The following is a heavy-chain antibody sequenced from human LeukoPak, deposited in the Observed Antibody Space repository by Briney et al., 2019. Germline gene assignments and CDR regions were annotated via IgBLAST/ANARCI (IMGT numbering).Heavy chain of an antibody. V-gene: IGHV3-30*04. CDR2: ISYDGSNK. D-gene: IGHD2-2*01. CDR1: GFTFSSYA. J-gene: IGHJ4*02. CDR3: ASNYCSSTSCSDY. Sequence: PGGSLRLSCAASGFTFSSYAMHWVRQAPGKGLEWVAVISYDGSNKYYADSVKGRFTISRDNSKNTLYLQMNSLRAEDTAVHYCASNYCSSTSCSDYWGQGTLVTVSS.